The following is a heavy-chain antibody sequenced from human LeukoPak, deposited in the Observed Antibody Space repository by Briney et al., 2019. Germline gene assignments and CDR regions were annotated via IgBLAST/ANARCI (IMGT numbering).Heavy chain of an antibody. CDR3: ATYTHWVAGDV. D-gene: IGHD3-16*01. V-gene: IGHV3-21*01. CDR1: GFTFSSYS. CDR2: ISSSSSYI. Sequence: GGSLRLSCAASGFTFSSYSMNWVRQAPEKGLEWVSSISSSSSYIYYADSVKGRFTISRDNARNSLYLQMGSLRAEDTAVYYCATYTHWVAGDVWGQGTTVTVSS. J-gene: IGHJ6*02.